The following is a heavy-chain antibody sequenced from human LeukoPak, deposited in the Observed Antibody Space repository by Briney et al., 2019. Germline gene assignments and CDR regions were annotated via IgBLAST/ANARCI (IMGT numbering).Heavy chain of an antibody. CDR1: GYTFTSYY. CDR2: INLSGGST. J-gene: IGHJ4*02. V-gene: IGHV1-46*01. CDR3: ARDYVDDIPMIKDY. D-gene: IGHD2-8*01. Sequence: ASVKVSCKASGYTFTSYYMHWVRQAPGQGLEWMGLINLSGGSTTYAQRFQGRVTLTRDTSTSAVYMELSSLRSEDTAVYYCARDYVDDIPMIKDYWGQGTLVTVSS.